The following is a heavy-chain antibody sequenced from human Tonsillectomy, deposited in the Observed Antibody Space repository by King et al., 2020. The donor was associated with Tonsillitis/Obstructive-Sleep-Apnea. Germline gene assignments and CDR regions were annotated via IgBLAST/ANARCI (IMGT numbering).Heavy chain of an antibody. J-gene: IGHJ4*02. D-gene: IGHD2-2*01. CDR1: GYTFTSYG. CDR2: ISAYNGNT. CDR3: ARETVGCCSSTSCGDFDY. V-gene: IGHV1-18*01. Sequence: QLVQSGAEVKKPGASVKVSCKASGYTFTSYGISWVRQAPGQGLEWMGWISAYNGNTNYAQKLQGRVTMTTDTSTSTAYMELRSLRSDDTAVYYCARETVGCCSSTSCGDFDYWGQGTRVTVSS.